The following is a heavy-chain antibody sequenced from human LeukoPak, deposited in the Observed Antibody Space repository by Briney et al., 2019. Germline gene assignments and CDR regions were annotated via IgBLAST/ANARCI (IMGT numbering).Heavy chain of an antibody. D-gene: IGHD3-10*01. CDR2: IHYSGTT. Sequence: PSETLSLTCTLSAGSISTYYWNWIRQTPGKGLEWISYIHYSGTTNYNPSLKSRVTILVVTSKNQFSLRLSSVSAADTAVYYCARERAAPGSYYYYGMDVWGQGTTVTVSS. V-gene: IGHV4-59*01. CDR1: AGSISTYY. J-gene: IGHJ6*02. CDR3: ARERAAPGSYYYYGMDV.